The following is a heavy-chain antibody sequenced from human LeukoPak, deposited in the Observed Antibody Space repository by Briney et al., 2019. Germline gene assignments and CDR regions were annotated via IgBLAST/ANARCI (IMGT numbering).Heavy chain of an antibody. Sequence: PSETLSLTCNVSGGSITSYYWNWIRQSPGKGLEWIGYIYYTGSTNSNPSLKSRLTISLDTSKKQFSLKLSSVTAADTAIYYCASSYFYDGNRCYDYWGQGALVTVSS. CDR1: GGSITSYY. CDR2: IYYTGST. CDR3: ASSYFYDGNRCYDY. J-gene: IGHJ4*02. D-gene: IGHD3-22*01. V-gene: IGHV4-59*08.